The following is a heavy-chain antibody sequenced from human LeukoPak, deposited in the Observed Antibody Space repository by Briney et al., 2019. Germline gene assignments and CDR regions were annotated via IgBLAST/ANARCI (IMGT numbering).Heavy chain of an antibody. CDR1: GFTFSSYG. CDR3: ARDSSGPEWFDP. CDR2: IWYDGSNK. Sequence: GGSLRLSCAASGFTFSSYGMHWVRQAPGKGLEWVAVIWYDGSNKYYADSVKGRFTISRDNSKNTLYLQMNSLRAEDTAVYYCARDSSGPEWFDPWGQGTLVTVSS. J-gene: IGHJ5*02. V-gene: IGHV3-33*01. D-gene: IGHD6-19*01.